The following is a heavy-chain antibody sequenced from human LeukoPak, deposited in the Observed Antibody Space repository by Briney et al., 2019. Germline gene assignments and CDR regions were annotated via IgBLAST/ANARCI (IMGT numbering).Heavy chain of an antibody. CDR2: IHDTRGT. CDR3: AGGIGYATSPADH. Sequence: SETLSLTCTVSGDSMKNYYWAWIRQPPGKGLEWIGYIHDTRGTNYNPYLKSRVTMSLDTSKNHFSLSLKSVTAADTAVYFCAGGIGYATSPADHLGQGTLVIVSS. CDR1: GDSMKNYY. V-gene: IGHV4-59*01. J-gene: IGHJ5*02. D-gene: IGHD6-13*01.